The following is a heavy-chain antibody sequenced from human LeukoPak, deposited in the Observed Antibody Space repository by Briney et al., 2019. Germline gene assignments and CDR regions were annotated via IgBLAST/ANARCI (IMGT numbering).Heavy chain of an antibody. CDR3: AKDFVFPTKPDAFDI. V-gene: IGHV3-23*01. CDR2: ISGSGGST. D-gene: IGHD2-2*01. CDR1: GFTFSSYA. J-gene: IGHJ3*02. Sequence: PGGSLRLSCAASGFTFSSYAMSWVRQAPGKGLEWVLAISGSGGSTYYADSVKGRFTISRDNSKNTLYLQMNSLRAEDTAVYYCAKDFVFPTKPDAFDIWGQGTMVTVSS.